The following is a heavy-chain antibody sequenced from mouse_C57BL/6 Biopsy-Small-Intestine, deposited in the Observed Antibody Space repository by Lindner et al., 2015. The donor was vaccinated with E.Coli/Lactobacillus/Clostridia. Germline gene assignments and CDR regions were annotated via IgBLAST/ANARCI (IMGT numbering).Heavy chain of an antibody. D-gene: IGHD1-1*01. V-gene: IGHV1-81*01. CDR2: IYPRSGNT. CDR1: GYTFTSCG. J-gene: IGHJ1*03. Sequence: LQESGAELARPGASVKLSCKASGYTFTSCGITWVKQRTGQGLEWIGEIYPRSGNTYYNEKFKGKATLTADKSSSTAYMALRSLTSEDSAVYFCSRGDYYGSNYEYFDVWGTGTTVTVSS. CDR3: SRGDYYGSNYEYFDV.